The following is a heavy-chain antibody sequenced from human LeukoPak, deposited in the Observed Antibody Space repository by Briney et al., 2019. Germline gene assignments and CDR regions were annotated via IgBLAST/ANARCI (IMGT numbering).Heavy chain of an antibody. CDR2: ISYDGSNK. V-gene: IGHV3-30*03. J-gene: IGHJ4*02. CDR3: ARDSPSSTSWGY. D-gene: IGHD2-2*01. CDR1: GFTFRSYG. Sequence: GGSLRLSCAASGFTFRSYGMHWVRQAPGKGLEWVAVISYDGSNKYYADAVKGRFTISRDNSKNTLYLQMNSLRAEDTAVYYCARDSPSSTSWGYWGQGTLVTVSS.